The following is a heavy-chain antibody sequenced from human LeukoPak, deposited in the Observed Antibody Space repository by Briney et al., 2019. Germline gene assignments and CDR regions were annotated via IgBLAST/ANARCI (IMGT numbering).Heavy chain of an antibody. CDR2: INHSGST. V-gene: IGHV4-34*01. CDR1: GGSFSGYY. CDR3: ASPFSGSYSSDAFDI. D-gene: IGHD3-10*01. Sequence: SETLSLTCAVYGGSFSGYYWSWIRQPPGKGLEWIGEINHSGSTNYNPSLKSRVTISVDTSKNQFSLKLSSVTAADTAVYYCASPFSGSYSSDAFDIWGQGTMVTVSS. J-gene: IGHJ3*02.